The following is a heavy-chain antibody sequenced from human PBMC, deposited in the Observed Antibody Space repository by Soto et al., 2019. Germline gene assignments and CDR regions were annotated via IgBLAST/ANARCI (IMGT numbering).Heavy chain of an antibody. J-gene: IGHJ4*02. Sequence: ASVKVSCKASGYTFTTYSLHWVLQAPGQRLEWMGWIKAGSGDTKYSQNFQARVTITRDTFASTAYLELSSLRSEDTAVYYCARVVAPGSYFDYWGQGTLVTVSS. D-gene: IGHD2-15*01. CDR3: ARVVAPGSYFDY. CDR2: IKAGSGDT. CDR1: GYTFTTYS. V-gene: IGHV1-3*01.